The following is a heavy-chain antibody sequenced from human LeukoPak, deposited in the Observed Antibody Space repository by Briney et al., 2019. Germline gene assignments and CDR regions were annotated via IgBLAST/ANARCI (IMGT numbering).Heavy chain of an antibody. J-gene: IGHJ3*02. CDR1: GFTLSNSA. Sequence: GGSLRLSCAASGFTLSNSAMSWVRQAPGKGLEWVSGFSGPGKTYYADSVKGRFTISRDTSKSTLYLQINSLRAEDTAVYYCAKAWWSTSSGGDCIWGLGTMVTVSS. V-gene: IGHV3-23*01. CDR2: FSGPGKT. CDR3: AKAWWSTSSGGDCI. D-gene: IGHD6-6*01.